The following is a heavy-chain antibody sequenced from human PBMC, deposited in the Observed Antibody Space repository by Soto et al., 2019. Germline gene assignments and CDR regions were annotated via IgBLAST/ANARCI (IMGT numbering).Heavy chain of an antibody. CDR3: AMTDSSGWPDPIDY. J-gene: IGHJ4*02. CDR2: ISGSGGST. D-gene: IGHD6-19*01. Sequence: GGYLRLSCAASGFTFSSYAMSWVRQAPGKGLEWVSAISGSGGSTYYADSVKGRFTISRDNSKNTLYLQMNSLRAEDTAVYYCAMTDSSGWPDPIDYWGQGTLVTVSS. V-gene: IGHV3-23*01. CDR1: GFTFSSYA.